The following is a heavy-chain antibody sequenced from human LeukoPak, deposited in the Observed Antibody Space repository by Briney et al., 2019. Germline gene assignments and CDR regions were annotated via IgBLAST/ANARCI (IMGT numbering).Heavy chain of an antibody. CDR1: GGSFSTFY. V-gene: IGHV4-34*01. CDR3: AGSYYA. Sequence: PSETLSLTCGVSGGSFSTFYWSWIRQPPGKGLEWIGEINHSGATSYNPFLKSRVNISVDTSNNQFSLKLTSVTAADSAVYYCAGSYYAWGQGTLVTVSS. D-gene: IGHD3-10*01. J-gene: IGHJ5*02. CDR2: INHSGAT.